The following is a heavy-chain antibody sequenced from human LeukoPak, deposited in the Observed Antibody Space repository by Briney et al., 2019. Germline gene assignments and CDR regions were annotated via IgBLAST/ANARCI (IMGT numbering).Heavy chain of an antibody. CDR2: MNPNSGNT. J-gene: IGHJ5*02. CDR3: AREKKGSGSYYDRSVHNWFDP. CDR1: GYTFTSYD. V-gene: IGHV1-8*03. D-gene: IGHD3-10*01. Sequence: VASVKVSCKASGYTFTSYDINWVRQATGQGLEWMGWMNPNSGNTGYAQKFQGRVTITRNTSISTAYMELSSLRSEDTAVYYCAREKKGSGSYYDRSVHNWFDPWGQGTLVTVSS.